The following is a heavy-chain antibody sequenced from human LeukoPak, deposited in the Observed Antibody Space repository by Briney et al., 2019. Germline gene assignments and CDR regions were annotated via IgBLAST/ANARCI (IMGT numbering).Heavy chain of an antibody. Sequence: GTSLRLSCAAPGFSFAGHAMRWVRQAPGKGLEWVAIIWSDGATHYYEDSVKDRVTIPKDNSQNTQYLELDSLSAEDTAVYFCARHGGGANFFDPLDSWGQGTLVTVSS. CDR1: GFSFAGHA. V-gene: IGHV3-33*01. J-gene: IGHJ4*02. D-gene: IGHD4-23*01. CDR2: IWSDGATH. CDR3: ARHGGGANFFDPLDS.